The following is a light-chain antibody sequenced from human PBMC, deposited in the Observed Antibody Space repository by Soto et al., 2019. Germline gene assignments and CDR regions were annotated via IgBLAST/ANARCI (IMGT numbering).Light chain of an antibody. CDR2: LNSDGSH. Sequence: QSVLTQSPSASASLGASVKLTCTLSSGHSSYAIAWHQQQPEKGPRYLMKLNSDGSHSKGDGIPDRFSGSSSGAERYLTIDSLQSEDEADYYCQTWGTGIRVFGGGTKVTVL. CDR1: SGHSSYA. V-gene: IGLV4-69*01. CDR3: QTWGTGIRV. J-gene: IGLJ2*01.